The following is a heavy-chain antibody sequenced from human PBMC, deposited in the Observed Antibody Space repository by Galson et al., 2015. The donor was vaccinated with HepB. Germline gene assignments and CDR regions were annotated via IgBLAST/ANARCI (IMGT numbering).Heavy chain of an antibody. CDR2: ISANSGNT. Sequence: SVKVSCKASGYTFTTNGISWVRQAPGQGLEWMGWISANSGNTKYAQNLQGRVTLTRDTSTSTAYLELRSLRSDDTAAYYCARDRDYRFDYWGQGTLVTVSS. J-gene: IGHJ4*02. V-gene: IGHV1-18*04. CDR3: ARDRDYRFDY. CDR1: GYTFTTNG. D-gene: IGHD4/OR15-4a*01.